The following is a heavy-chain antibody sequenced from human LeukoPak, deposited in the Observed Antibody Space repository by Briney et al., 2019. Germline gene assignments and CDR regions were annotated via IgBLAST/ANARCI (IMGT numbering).Heavy chain of an antibody. CDR2: ISAYNGNT. D-gene: IGHD5-24*01. CDR3: ARDNSVRDEAWWFNP. J-gene: IGHJ5*02. Sequence: ASVKVSCKASGYTFTSYGISWVRQAPGQGLEWMGWISAYNGNTNYAQKLQGKVTLTRDMSTSTDYLELSSLRSEDTAVYYCARDNSVRDEAWWFNPWGQGTLVTVSS. V-gene: IGHV1-18*01. CDR1: GYTFTSYG.